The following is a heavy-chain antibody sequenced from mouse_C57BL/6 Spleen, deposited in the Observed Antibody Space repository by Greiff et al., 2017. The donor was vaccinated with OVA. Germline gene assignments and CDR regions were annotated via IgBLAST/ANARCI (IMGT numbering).Heavy chain of an antibody. CDR1: GYTFTSYW. D-gene: IGHD6-1*01. J-gene: IGHJ2*01. V-gene: IGHV1-64*01. CDR3: ARSRQPAPYYFDY. Sequence: VQLQQPGAELVKPGASVKLSCKASGYTFTSYWMHWVKQRPGQGLEWIGMIHPNSGSTNYNEKFKSKATLTVDKSSSTAYMQLSSLTSEDSAVYYCARSRQPAPYYFDYWGQGTTLTVSS. CDR2: IHPNSGST.